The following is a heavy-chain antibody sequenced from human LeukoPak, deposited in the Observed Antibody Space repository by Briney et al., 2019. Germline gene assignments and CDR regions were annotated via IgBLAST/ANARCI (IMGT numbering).Heavy chain of an antibody. CDR1: GGSFSGYY. Sequence: KPSETLSLTCAVYGGSFSGYYWSWIRQPPGKGLEWIGEINHSGSTNYNPSLKSRVTISVDTSKNQFSLKLSSVTAADTAVYYCAKDHDDWFDPWGQGTLVTVSS. CDR3: AKDHDDWFDP. J-gene: IGHJ5*02. D-gene: IGHD1-1*01. V-gene: IGHV4-34*01. CDR2: INHSGST.